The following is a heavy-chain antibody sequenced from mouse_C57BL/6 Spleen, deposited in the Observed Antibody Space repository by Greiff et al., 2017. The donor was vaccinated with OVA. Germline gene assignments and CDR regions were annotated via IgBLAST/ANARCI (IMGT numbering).Heavy chain of an antibody. V-gene: IGHV1-78*01. J-gene: IGHJ1*03. CDR3: ARGYYGYDGYFDV. CDR2: IYPRDGST. Sequence: VQLQQSDAELVKPGASVKISCKVSGYTFTDHTIHWMKQRPEQGLEWIGYIYPRDGSTKYNEKFKGKATLTAGKSSSTAYMQLNSLTSEDSAVYFCARGYYGYDGYFDVWGTGTTVTVSS. D-gene: IGHD2-2*01. CDR1: GYTFTDHT.